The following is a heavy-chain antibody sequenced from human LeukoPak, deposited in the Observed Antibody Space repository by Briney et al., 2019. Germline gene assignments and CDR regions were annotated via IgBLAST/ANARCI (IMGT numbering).Heavy chain of an antibody. CDR2: ISYDGSNK. CDR3: AKVGYSGSYSPFDY. CDR1: GFTFSSYG. J-gene: IGHJ4*02. Sequence: GRSLRLSCAASGFTFSSYGMHWVRQAPGKGLEWAAVISYDGSNKYYADSVKGRFTISRDNSKNTLYLQMNSLRAEDTAVYYCAKVGYSGSYSPFDYWGQGTLVTVSS. V-gene: IGHV3-30*18. D-gene: IGHD1-26*01.